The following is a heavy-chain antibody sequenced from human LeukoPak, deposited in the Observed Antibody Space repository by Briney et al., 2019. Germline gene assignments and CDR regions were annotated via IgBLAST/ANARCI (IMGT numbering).Heavy chain of an antibody. CDR2: INHSGSI. CDR3: ARHRRDGSPTQD. Sequence: SETLSLTCTVSGGSVSSGSYYWGWIRQPPGKGLEWIGEINHSGSINYNPSLKSRVTISVDTSKNQFSLKLSSVTAADTAVYYCARHRRDGSPTQDWGQGILVTVSS. D-gene: IGHD5-24*01. J-gene: IGHJ4*02. CDR1: GGSVSSGSYY. V-gene: IGHV4-39*01.